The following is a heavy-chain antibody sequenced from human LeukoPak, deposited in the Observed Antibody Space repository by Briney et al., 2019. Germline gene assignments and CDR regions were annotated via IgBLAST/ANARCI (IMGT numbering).Heavy chain of an antibody. V-gene: IGHV3-53*05. CDR2: LYSGGDT. CDR3: AKVFGSGWYGGDYYFDY. Sequence: GGSLRLSCAASGFTFISNYMSWVRQAPGKGLEWVSVLYSGGDTYYADSVKGRLTISRDNSKNTLYLQMNSLRAEDTAVYYCAKVFGSGWYGGDYYFDYWGQGTLVTVSS. J-gene: IGHJ4*02. CDR1: GFTFISNY. D-gene: IGHD6-19*01.